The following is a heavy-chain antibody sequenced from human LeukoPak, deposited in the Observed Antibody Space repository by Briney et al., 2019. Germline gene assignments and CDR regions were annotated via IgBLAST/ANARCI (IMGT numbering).Heavy chain of an antibody. CDR1: GGSISNSIYY. D-gene: IGHD2-2*01. CDR2: IYHIGGT. Sequence: SETLSLTCTVSGGSISNSIYYWGWIRQPPGKGVECIGHIYHIGGTWYNPSLRGRATMSIDTSKNQFSLKLTSVTAADTAVYYCARLGGLGYCDSTTCNEPFDIWGQRTMVTVSS. V-gene: IGHV4-39*01. J-gene: IGHJ3*02. CDR3: ARLGGLGYCDSTTCNEPFDI.